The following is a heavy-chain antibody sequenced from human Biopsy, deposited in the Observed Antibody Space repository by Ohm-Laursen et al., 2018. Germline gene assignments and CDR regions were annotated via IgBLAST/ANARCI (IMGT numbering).Heavy chain of an antibody. Sequence: SQTLSLTCTLSGGSITSRTNYWSWIRQFPGKGLEWTAYIYHTGSTYYNPSLKSRLSIAIDTSKNQFSVSLRSVTAADTAVYYCARADMVTTIVDYWGQGTLVTVSS. CDR2: IYHTGST. J-gene: IGHJ4*02. D-gene: IGHD5-12*01. CDR1: GGSITSRTNY. CDR3: ARADMVTTIVDY. V-gene: IGHV4-31*03.